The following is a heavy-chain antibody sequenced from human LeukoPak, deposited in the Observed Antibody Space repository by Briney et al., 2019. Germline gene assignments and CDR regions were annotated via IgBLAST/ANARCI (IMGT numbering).Heavy chain of an antibody. CDR3: ATSGGQYYYDSSGYYTLYNWFDP. CDR1: GGTFSSYA. J-gene: IGHJ5*02. V-gene: IGHV1-69*13. CDR2: IIPIFGTA. Sequence: ASVTVSCKASGGTFSSYAISWVRQAPGQGLEWMGGIIPIFGTANYAQKFQGRVTITADESTSTAYMELSSLRSEDTAVYYCATSGGQYYYDSSGYYTLYNWFDPWGQGTLVTVSS. D-gene: IGHD3-22*01.